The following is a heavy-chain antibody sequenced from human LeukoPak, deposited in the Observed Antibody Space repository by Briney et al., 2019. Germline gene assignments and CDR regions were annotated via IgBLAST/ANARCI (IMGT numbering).Heavy chain of an antibody. J-gene: IGHJ5*02. CDR2: MNPHSANT. Sequence: GASVKVSCKASGYTFTNYDINWVRQATGQGLEWMGWMNPHSANTGYSQKFQGRITMTWNTSISTACMELSSLRSEDTAIYYCAREDYYGSGSFSNWFDPWGQGTLVTVSS. V-gene: IGHV1-8*01. D-gene: IGHD3-10*01. CDR3: AREDYYGSGSFSNWFDP. CDR1: GYTFTNYD.